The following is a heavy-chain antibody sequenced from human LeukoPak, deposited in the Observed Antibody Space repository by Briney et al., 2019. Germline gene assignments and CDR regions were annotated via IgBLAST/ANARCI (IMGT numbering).Heavy chain of an antibody. Sequence: ASVKVSCKASGYTFTGYYMRWVRQAPGQGLEWMGWINPNSGGTNYAQKFQGRVTMTRDTSISTAYMELSRLRSDDTAVYYCARSLTAAGLLEYYFDYWGQGTLVTVSS. D-gene: IGHD6-13*01. CDR1: GYTFTGYY. V-gene: IGHV1-2*02. J-gene: IGHJ4*02. CDR2: INPNSGGT. CDR3: ARSLTAAGLLEYYFDY.